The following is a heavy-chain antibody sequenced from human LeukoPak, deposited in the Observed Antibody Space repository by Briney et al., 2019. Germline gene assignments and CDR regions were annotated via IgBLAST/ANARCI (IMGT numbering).Heavy chain of an antibody. J-gene: IGHJ3*02. CDR2: IYPGDSDT. D-gene: IGHD2-15*01. CDR3: ARNGWFDAFDI. V-gene: IGHV5-51*01. Sequence: GESVKISCKGSGYSFTSYWIGWVRQMPGKSLEWMGIIYPGDSDTIYSPSFQGQVTISADKSISTAYLQWSSLKASDTAMYYCARNGWFDAFDIWGQGTMVTVSS. CDR1: GYSFTSYW.